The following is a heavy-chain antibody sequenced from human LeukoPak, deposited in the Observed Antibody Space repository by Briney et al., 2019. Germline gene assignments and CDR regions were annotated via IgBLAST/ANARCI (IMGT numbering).Heavy chain of an antibody. V-gene: IGHV3-23*01. Sequence: GGSLRLSCAASGFTLSSYAMSWVRQGPGKGLEWVSAISVSGNTYHADSVKGRFTISRDSYKNTLYLQMNSLRAEDAAVYYCARTNSGAFDIWGQGTMVTVSS. CDR3: ARTNSGAFDI. CDR1: GFTLSSYA. J-gene: IGHJ3*02. D-gene: IGHD3-10*01. CDR2: ISVSGNT.